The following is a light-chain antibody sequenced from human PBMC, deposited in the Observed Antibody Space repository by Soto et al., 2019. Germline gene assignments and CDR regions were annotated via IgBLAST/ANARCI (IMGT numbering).Light chain of an antibody. Sequence: QSVVTQPPSASGTPGQRVTISCSGSSSNIGSNTVDWYQQLPGTAPKVLIYDKKQRPSGVPDRFSGSKSGTSASLAISGLQSEDEADYYCAAWDDSLNGWVFGGGTKLTVL. CDR3: AAWDDSLNGWV. CDR2: DKK. V-gene: IGLV1-44*01. CDR1: SSNIGSNT. J-gene: IGLJ3*02.